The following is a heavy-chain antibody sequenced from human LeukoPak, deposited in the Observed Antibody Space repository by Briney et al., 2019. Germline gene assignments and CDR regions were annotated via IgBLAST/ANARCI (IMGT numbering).Heavy chain of an antibody. D-gene: IGHD3-9*01. CDR3: ARDGQYYDILTGYYYYYYMDV. CDR2: IYYSGST. J-gene: IGHJ6*03. CDR1: GGSISSSSYY. V-gene: IGHV4-39*07. Sequence: SETLSLTCTVSGGSISSSSYYWGWIRQPPGKGLEWIGSIYYSGSTYYNPSLKSRVTISVDTSKNQFSLKLSSVTAADTAVYYCARDGQYYDILTGYYYYYYMDVWGKGTTVTISS.